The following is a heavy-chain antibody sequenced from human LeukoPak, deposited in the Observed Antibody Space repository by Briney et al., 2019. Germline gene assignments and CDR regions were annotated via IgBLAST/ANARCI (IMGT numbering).Heavy chain of an antibody. Sequence: ASVKVSCKASGYTFTGYYIHWVRQAPGQGLEWMGRINPNSGDTNYPQNFQGRVTMTRDTSGSTSNMGLSRLRSDDTAVYYCARERRFGDLLLFDYWGLGTLVTVSS. CDR3: ARERRFGDLLLFDY. CDR1: GYTFTGYY. V-gene: IGHV1-2*06. D-gene: IGHD3-10*01. CDR2: INPNSGDT. J-gene: IGHJ4*02.